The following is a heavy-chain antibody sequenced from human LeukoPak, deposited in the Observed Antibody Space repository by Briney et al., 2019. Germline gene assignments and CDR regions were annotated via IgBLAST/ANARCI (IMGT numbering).Heavy chain of an antibody. V-gene: IGHV3-30-3*01. CDR1: GFTFSSYA. Sequence: PGGSLRLSCAASGFTFSSYAMHWVRQAPGKGLEWVAVISYDGSNKYYADSVKGRFTISRDNSKNTLYLQMNSLRAEDTAAYYCARGIVDTAMAGAFDIWGQGTMVTVSS. CDR3: ARGIVDTAMAGAFDI. CDR2: ISYDGSNK. J-gene: IGHJ3*02. D-gene: IGHD5-18*01.